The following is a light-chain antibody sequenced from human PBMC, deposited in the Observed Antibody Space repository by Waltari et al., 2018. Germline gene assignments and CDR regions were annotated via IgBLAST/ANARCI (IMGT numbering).Light chain of an antibody. V-gene: IGKV1-39*01. CDR1: QSISSY. CDR2: AAS. J-gene: IGKJ2*01. CDR3: QQSYSTT. Sequence: DIQMTQSPSSLSASVGDRVTITCRASQSISSYLNWYQQKPWKAPKLLIYAASSLQSGVPSRFSGSGSGTDFTLTISSLQPEDFATYYCQQSYSTTFGQGTKLEIK.